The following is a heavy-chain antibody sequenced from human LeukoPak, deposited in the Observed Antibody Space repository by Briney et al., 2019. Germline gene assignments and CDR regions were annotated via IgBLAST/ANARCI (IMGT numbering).Heavy chain of an antibody. CDR2: IYPGDSDT. D-gene: IGHD5-12*01. J-gene: IGHJ4*02. Sequence: GESLKISCKGSGYSFTSYWIGWVRQIPGKGVEWMGIIYPGDSDTRYSPSFQGQVTISADKSISTAYLQWSTLKASETAMYYCSRVYSGYAVDYWGQGTLVTVSS. CDR3: SRVYSGYAVDY. CDR1: GYSFTSYW. V-gene: IGHV5-51*01.